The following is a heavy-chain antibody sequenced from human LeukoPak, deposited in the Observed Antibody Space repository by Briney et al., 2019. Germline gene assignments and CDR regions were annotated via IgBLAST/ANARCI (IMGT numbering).Heavy chain of an antibody. V-gene: IGHV3-33*08. D-gene: IGHD2-21*02. CDR3: ARARGTDQTAIPLGGFDY. J-gene: IGHJ4*02. Sequence: GGSLRLSCAASGFTFSSYGMHWVRQAPGKGLEWVAVIWYDGSNKYYADSVKGRFTISRDNSKNTLYLQMNSLRAEDTAVYYCARARGTDQTAIPLGGFDYWGQGTLVTVSS. CDR2: IWYDGSNK. CDR1: GFTFSSYG.